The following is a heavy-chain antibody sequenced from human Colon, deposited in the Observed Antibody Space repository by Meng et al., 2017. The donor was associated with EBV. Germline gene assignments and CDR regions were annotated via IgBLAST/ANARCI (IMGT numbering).Heavy chain of an antibody. CDR3: ARGPSHWLQFSFDY. CDR1: GGSISSGGYY. J-gene: IGHJ4*02. Sequence: QVQLQDSDPGLVKPSQTLSLTSTVSGGSISSGGYYWSWIRQHPGKGLEWIGYIYYSGSTYYNPSLKSRVTISIDTSKNQFSLKLSSVTAADTAVYYCARGPSHWLQFSFDYWGQGTLVTVSS. V-gene: IGHV4-31*03. D-gene: IGHD5-24*01. CDR2: IYYSGST.